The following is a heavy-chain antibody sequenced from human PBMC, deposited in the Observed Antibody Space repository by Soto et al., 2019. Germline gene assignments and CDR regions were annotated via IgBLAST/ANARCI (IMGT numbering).Heavy chain of an antibody. D-gene: IGHD1-7*01. J-gene: IGHJ3*02. CDR2: IYYSGST. CDR3: ARVSRELLDI. CDR1: CGSVISGSYY. V-gene: IGHV4-61*01. Sequence: SETLSLTCTFSCGSVISGSYYWSWIRQPPGKGLEWIGYIYYSGSTNYNPSLKSRVTISVDTSKNQFSLKLSSVTAADTAVYYCARVSRELLDIWGRGTMVTVSS.